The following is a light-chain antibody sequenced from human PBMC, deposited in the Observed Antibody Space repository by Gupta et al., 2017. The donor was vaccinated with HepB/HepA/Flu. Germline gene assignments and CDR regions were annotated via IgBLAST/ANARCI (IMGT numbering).Light chain of an antibody. V-gene: IGLV2-14*03. Sequence: QSALPQPASVSGSPGQSLTISCPGTSSDIGGYNYVSWYQQHPGEAPNLIIYDVSNRPSGVANRFCGSTSGNTAALTISGLQSEEEADYYCSSYTSNSTSAVVFGGGTKLTVL. CDR1: SSDIGGYNY. CDR2: DVS. CDR3: SSYTSNSTSAVV. J-gene: IGLJ2*01.